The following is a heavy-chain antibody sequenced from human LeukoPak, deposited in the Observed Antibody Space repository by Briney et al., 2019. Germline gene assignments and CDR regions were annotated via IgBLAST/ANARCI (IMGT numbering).Heavy chain of an antibody. V-gene: IGHV3-7*03. J-gene: IGHJ4*02. CDR2: IKQDGSEK. CDR1: GFTFSSYG. CDR3: ARESNDWGVYFDY. Sequence: GGSLRLSCAASGFTFSSYGMHWVRQAPGKGLEWVAQIKQDGSEKYYVDSVKGRFTVSRDNAKNSLYLQMNSLRAEDTAVYYCARESNDWGVYFDYWGQGTLVTVSS. D-gene: IGHD7-27*01.